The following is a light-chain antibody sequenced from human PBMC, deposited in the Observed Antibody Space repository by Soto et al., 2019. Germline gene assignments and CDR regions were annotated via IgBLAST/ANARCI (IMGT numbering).Light chain of an antibody. Sequence: DIQMTQSPSSLSAAVGDSVTITCRASQDINKYLNWYHQTPGKAPKLLVFATSTLHNGVPSRFSGSRSGTDFSLTITSLQPEEFATYYCQQSYSSPYTFGQGTKLEIK. J-gene: IGKJ2*01. CDR1: QDINKY. CDR3: QQSYSSPYT. CDR2: ATS. V-gene: IGKV1-39*01.